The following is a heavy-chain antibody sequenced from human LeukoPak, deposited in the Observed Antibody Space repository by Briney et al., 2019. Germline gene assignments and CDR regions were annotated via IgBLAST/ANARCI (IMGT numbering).Heavy chain of an antibody. V-gene: IGHV3-23*01. CDR1: GFPFSSYA. J-gene: IGHJ4*02. CDR3: AKGGGPYHLPTDY. D-gene: IGHD2-2*01. CDR2: ISGSGGST. Sequence: AGGSLRLSCAAPGFPFSSYAMSWVRQAQGKGLEWVSVISGSGGSTYYADSVKGRFTISRDNSKNTLYLQMNSLRSEDTAVYYCAKGGGPYHLPTDYWGQGTLVTVSS.